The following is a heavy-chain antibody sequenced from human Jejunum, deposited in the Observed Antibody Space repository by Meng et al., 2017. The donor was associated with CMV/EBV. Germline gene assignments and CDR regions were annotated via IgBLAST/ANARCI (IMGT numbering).Heavy chain of an antibody. CDR1: GFTFNTYA. D-gene: IGHD3-10*01. CDR3: ARNARGSGY. CDR2: ISGSSGVT. Sequence: SCEASGFTFNTYAMTWVRHAPGKGLEWVAIISGSSGVTYYADSVKGRFTISRDNAKNSLFLQMTSLRAEDTAMYYCARNARGSGYWGQGTLVTVSS. J-gene: IGHJ4*02. V-gene: IGHV3-23*01.